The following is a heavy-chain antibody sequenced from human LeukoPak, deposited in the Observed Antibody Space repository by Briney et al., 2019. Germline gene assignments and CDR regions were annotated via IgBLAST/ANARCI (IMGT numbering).Heavy chain of an antibody. CDR1: GFTFSTYW. Sequence: PGGSLRLSCAASGFTFSTYWMHWVRQAPGKGLVWVSRINSDGSVTSYADSVKGRFTVSRDNAKNTLYLQMNSLRAEDTAVYYCAGDRMYYYRSGSSCMDVWGQGTTVTVSS. J-gene: IGHJ6*02. V-gene: IGHV3-74*01. CDR2: INSDGSVT. CDR3: AGDRMYYYRSGSSCMDV. D-gene: IGHD3-10*01.